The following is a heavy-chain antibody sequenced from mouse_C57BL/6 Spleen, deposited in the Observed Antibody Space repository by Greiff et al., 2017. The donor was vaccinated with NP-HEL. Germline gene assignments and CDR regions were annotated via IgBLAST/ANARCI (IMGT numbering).Heavy chain of an antibody. V-gene: IGHV2-4*01. CDR2: IWSGGST. Sequence: QVQLKQSGPGLVQPSQSLSITCTVSGFSLTSYGVHWVRQPPGKGLEWLGVIWSGGSTDYNAAFISRLSISKDNSKSQVFFKMNSLQADDTAIYYCAKNEDDGYYYAMDYWGQGTSVTVSS. CDR3: AKNEDDGYYYAMDY. J-gene: IGHJ4*01. CDR1: GFSLTSYG.